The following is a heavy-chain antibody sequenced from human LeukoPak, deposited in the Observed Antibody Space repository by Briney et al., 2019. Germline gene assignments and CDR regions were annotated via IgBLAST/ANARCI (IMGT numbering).Heavy chain of an antibody. CDR1: GGSFSGYY. Sequence: SETLSLTCAVYGGSFSGYYWSWIRQPPGKGLEWIGEINHSGSTNYNPSLKSRVTISVDTSKNQFSLKLSSVTAADTAVYYCARVAGDRIQPWLYRAFDIWGQGTMVTVSS. V-gene: IGHV4-34*01. J-gene: IGHJ3*02. D-gene: IGHD5-18*01. CDR3: ARVAGDRIQPWLYRAFDI. CDR2: INHSGST.